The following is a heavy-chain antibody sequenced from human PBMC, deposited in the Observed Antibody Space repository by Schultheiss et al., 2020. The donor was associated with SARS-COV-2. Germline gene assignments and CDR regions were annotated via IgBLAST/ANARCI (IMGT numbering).Heavy chain of an antibody. D-gene: IGHD2-15*01. V-gene: IGHV4-34*01. CDR2: IYYSGST. Sequence: SETLSLTCAVYGGSFSGYYWSWIRQPPGKGLEWIGYIYYSGSTNYNPSLKSRVTISVDTSKNQFSLKLSSVTAADTAVYYCASSGYCSGGSCYSPIKYYYYYYGMDVWGQGTTVTVSS. CDR3: ASSGYCSGGSCYSPIKYYYYYYGMDV. CDR1: GGSFSGYY. J-gene: IGHJ6*02.